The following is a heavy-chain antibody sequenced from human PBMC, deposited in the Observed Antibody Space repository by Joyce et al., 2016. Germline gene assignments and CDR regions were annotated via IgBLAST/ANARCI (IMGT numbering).Heavy chain of an antibody. CDR3: VRGPSGASYLDY. J-gene: IGHJ4*02. D-gene: IGHD1-26*01. Sequence: LEWVSGISWNGDSVGYADSVKGRFTISRDNAKKSLHLQMISLRTEDTALYFCVRGPSGASYLDYWGQGTLVTVSS. V-gene: IGHV3-9*01. CDR2: ISWNGDSV.